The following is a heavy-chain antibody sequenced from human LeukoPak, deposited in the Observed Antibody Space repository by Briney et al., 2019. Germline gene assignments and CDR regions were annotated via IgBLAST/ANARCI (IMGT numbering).Heavy chain of an antibody. J-gene: IGHJ5*02. CDR1: GGSISSYY. D-gene: IGHD3-22*01. CDR3: ARDRYYYDSSGYRFDP. CDR2: IYYSGST. Sequence: SETLSLTCTVSGGSISSYYWSWIRQPPGKGLEWIGYIYYSGSTNYNPSLKSRVTISVDTSKNQFSLKFTSVTAADTAVYYCARDRYYYDSSGYRFDPWGQGTLVTVSS. V-gene: IGHV4-59*01.